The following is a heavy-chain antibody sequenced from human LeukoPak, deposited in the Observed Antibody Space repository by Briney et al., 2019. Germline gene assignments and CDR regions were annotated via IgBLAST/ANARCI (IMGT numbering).Heavy chain of an antibody. CDR2: INPSGGST. CDR3: ARVPFREMATISGGYYFDY. D-gene: IGHD5-24*01. CDR1: GYTFTSYY. Sequence: GSVSVSCTASGYTFTSYYMHWVRQAPGQGLEWMGLINPSGGSTNYAQTLQGRATITRDKSTSTVYMELSSLRSEHTAVYYCARVPFREMATISGGYYFDYWGQGTLVTVSS. J-gene: IGHJ4*02. V-gene: IGHV1-46*01.